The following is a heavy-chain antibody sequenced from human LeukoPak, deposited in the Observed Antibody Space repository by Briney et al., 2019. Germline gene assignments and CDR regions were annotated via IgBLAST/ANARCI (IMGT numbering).Heavy chain of an antibody. CDR3: ARGYSSSLYYYYGMDV. D-gene: IGHD6-13*01. CDR2: ISSSGSTI. CDR1: GFTFSSYE. J-gene: IGHJ6*04. V-gene: IGHV3-48*03. Sequence: GGSLRLSCAASGFTFSSYEINWVRQAPGKGLEWVSYISSSGSTIYYADSVKGRFTISRDNAKNSLYLQMNSLRAEDTAVYYCARGYSSSLYYYYGMDVWGKGTTVTVSS.